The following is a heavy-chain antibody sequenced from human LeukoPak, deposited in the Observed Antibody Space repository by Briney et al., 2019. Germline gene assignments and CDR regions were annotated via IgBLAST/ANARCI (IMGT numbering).Heavy chain of an antibody. CDR1: GYTFTSYY. V-gene: IGHV1-2*02. D-gene: IGHD6-13*01. J-gene: IGHJ4*02. CDR2: INPNSGGT. Sequence: GASVKVSCKASGYTFTSYYMHWVRQAPGQGLEWMGWINPNSGGTNYAQKFQGRVTMTRDTSISTAYMELSRLRSDDTAVYYCARGPRVAAAGMVVEYYFDYWGQGTLVTVSS. CDR3: ARGPRVAAAGMVVEYYFDY.